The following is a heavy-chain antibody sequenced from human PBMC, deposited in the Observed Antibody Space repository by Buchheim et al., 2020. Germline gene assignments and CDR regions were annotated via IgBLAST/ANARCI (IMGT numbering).Heavy chain of an antibody. D-gene: IGHD6-13*01. J-gene: IGHJ5*02. CDR1: GGSFSGYY. Sequence: QVQLQQWGAGLLKPSETLSLTCAVYGGSFSGYYWSWIRQPPGMWLEWIGEINHSGSTNYNPTIKSRVTISVDTSKNQFSLKLSSVTAADTAVYYCARAGYSSSWYRLYWFDPWGQGTL. CDR2: INHSGST. CDR3: ARAGYSSSWYRLYWFDP. V-gene: IGHV4-34*01.